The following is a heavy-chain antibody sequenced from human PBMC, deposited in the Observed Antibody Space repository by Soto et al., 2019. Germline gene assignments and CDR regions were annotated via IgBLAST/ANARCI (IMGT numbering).Heavy chain of an antibody. CDR3: ARDARAFMVTPTAAFDI. V-gene: IGHV1-18*04. Sequence: QVQLVQSGSEVKKPGASVKVSCKASESTFNTYGVSWVRQAPGQGLEWMGWLSAYNGDTHSAHNLQDRVTITRDPSTSTGSMELRGLRSDDTAVDYCARDARAFMVTPTAAFDIWGQGTVVTVSS. CDR2: LSAYNGDT. J-gene: IGHJ3*02. CDR1: ESTFNTYG. D-gene: IGHD3-10*01.